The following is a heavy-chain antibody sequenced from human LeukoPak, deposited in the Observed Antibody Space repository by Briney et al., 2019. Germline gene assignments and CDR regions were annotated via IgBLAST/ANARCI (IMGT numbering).Heavy chain of an antibody. CDR1: GFTFSSYA. Sequence: GGSLRLSCAASGFTFSSYAMSWVRQAPGKGLEWVSAISGSGGSTYYADSVKGRFTISRDNGKNSLYLQMNSLRAEDTAVYYCARGGYCSSTSCYAEFSDYWGQGTLVTVSS. CDR2: ISGSGGST. J-gene: IGHJ4*02. CDR3: ARGGYCSSTSCYAEFSDY. V-gene: IGHV3-23*01. D-gene: IGHD2-2*01.